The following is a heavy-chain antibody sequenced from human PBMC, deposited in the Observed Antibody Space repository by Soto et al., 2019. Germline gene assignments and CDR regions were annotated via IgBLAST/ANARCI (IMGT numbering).Heavy chain of an antibody. V-gene: IGHV3-13*01. D-gene: IGHD1-1*01. CDR2: IGTAGDT. J-gene: IGHJ6*02. CDR3: ARARYNWNGRYYYGMDV. Sequence: GGSLTLSCATSRFAISSFDLKWVPQATGKGLEWVSAIGTAGDTYYPGSVKGRFTSSRENAKNSLYLQMNSLRAEDTAVYYCARARYNWNGRYYYGMDVWGQGT. CDR1: RFAISSFD.